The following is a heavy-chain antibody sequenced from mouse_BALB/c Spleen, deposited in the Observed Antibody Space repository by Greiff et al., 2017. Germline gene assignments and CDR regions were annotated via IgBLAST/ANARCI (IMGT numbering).Heavy chain of an antibody. V-gene: IGHV5-9-4*01. Sequence: EVKLMESGGGLVKPGGSLKLSCAASGFTFSSYAMSWVRQSPEKRLEWVAEISSGGSYTYYPDTVTGRFTISRDNAKNTLYLEMSSLRSEDTAMYYCARDRDYALDYWGQGTTLTVSS. D-gene: IGHD2-4*01. CDR1: GFTFSSYA. CDR3: ARDRDYALDY. CDR2: ISSGGSYT. J-gene: IGHJ2*01.